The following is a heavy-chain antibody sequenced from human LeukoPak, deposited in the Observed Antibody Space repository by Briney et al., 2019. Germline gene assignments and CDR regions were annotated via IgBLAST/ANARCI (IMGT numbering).Heavy chain of an antibody. V-gene: IGHV1-18*01. CDR3: ARDATMVRGVMYNWFDP. CDR1: GYTFISYG. D-gene: IGHD3-10*01. CDR2: ISTYNGNT. J-gene: IGHJ5*02. Sequence: ASVKVSCEASGYTFISYGITWVRQAPGQGLEWMGWISTYNGNTNYAQKLQGRVTMTTDTSTSTAYMELRSLRSDDTAVYYCARDATMVRGVMYNWFDPWGQGTLVTVSS.